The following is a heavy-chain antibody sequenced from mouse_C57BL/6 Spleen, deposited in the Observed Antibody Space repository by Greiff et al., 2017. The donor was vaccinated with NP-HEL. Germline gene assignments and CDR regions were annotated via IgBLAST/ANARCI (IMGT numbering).Heavy chain of an antibody. CDR3: TRDLDSSGSDY. V-gene: IGHV5-9-1*02. D-gene: IGHD3-2*02. CDR2: ISSGGDYI. Sequence: EVMLVESGEGLVKPGGSLKLSCAASGFTFSSYAMSWVRQTPEKRLEWVAYISSGGDYIYYADTVKGRFTISRDNARNTLYLQMSSLKSEDTAMYYCTRDLDSSGSDYWGQGTTLTVSS. J-gene: IGHJ2*01. CDR1: GFTFSSYA.